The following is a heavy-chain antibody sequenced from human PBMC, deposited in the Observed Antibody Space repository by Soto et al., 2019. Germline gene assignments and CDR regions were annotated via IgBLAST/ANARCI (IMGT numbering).Heavy chain of an antibody. V-gene: IGHV3-23*01. J-gene: IGHJ5*02. CDR3: AKVPQYYYGSGSYSWFDP. Sequence: GGSLRLSCAASGFTFSSYWMSWVRQAPGKGLEWVSAISGSGGSTYYADSVKGRFTISRDNSKNTLYLQMNSLRAEDTAVYYFAKVPQYYYGSGSYSWFDPWGQGTLVTVSS. CDR1: GFTFSSYW. D-gene: IGHD3-10*01. CDR2: ISGSGGST.